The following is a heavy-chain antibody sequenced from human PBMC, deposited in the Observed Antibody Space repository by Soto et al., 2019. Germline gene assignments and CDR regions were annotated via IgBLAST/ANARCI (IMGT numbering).Heavy chain of an antibody. J-gene: IGHJ5*02. V-gene: IGHV4-39*01. D-gene: IGHD6-13*01. CDR2: IYYSGST. Sequence: QLQLQESGPGLVKPSETLSLTCTVSGGSISSSSYYWGWIRQPPGKGLEWIGSIYYSGSTYYNPSLKSRVTISVDTSKNQFSLKLSSVTAADTAVYYCARLIAAAFHWFDPWGQGTLVTVSS. CDR3: ARLIAAAFHWFDP. CDR1: GGSISSSSYY.